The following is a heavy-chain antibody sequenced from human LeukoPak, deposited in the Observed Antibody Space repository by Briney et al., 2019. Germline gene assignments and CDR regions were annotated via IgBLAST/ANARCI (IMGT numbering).Heavy chain of an antibody. V-gene: IGHV3-48*01. CDR3: ARDGSIAARPDAFDI. Sequence: GGSLRLSCAASGFTFSSYSMNWVRQAPGKGLEWVSYISSSSTIYYADSVKGRFTISRDNAKNSLYLQMNSLRAEDTAVYYCARDGSIAARPDAFDIWGQGTMVTVSS. CDR2: ISSSSTI. J-gene: IGHJ3*02. D-gene: IGHD6-6*01. CDR1: GFTFSSYS.